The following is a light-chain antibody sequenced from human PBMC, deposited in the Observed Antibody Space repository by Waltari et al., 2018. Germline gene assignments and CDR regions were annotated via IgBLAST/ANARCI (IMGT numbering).Light chain of an antibody. CDR1: SSDVGGYNY. CDR2: EVS. V-gene: IGLV2-8*01. Sequence: QSALTPPPSASGSPGQSVTIPCTGTSSDVGGYNYASWYQQHPGKAPKLMIYEVSKRPSGVPDRFSGSKSGNTASLTVSGLQADDEADYYCSSYAGSNNFVVFGGGTKLTVL. CDR3: SSYAGSNNFVV. J-gene: IGLJ2*01.